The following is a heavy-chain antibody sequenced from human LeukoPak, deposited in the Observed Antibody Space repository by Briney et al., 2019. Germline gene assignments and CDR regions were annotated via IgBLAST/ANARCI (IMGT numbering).Heavy chain of an antibody. CDR2: IRGDGGST. CDR3: AKDIFPIVGATHDAFDI. D-gene: IGHD1-26*01. CDR1: GFTFDDYA. V-gene: IGHV3-43*02. J-gene: IGHJ3*02. Sequence: PGGSLTLPCAASGFTFDDYAMHWVRQAPGKGLEWVSLIRGDGGSTYYADSVKGRFTISRDNSKNSLYLQMNSLRTEDTALYYCAKDIFPIVGATHDAFDIWGQGTMVTVSS.